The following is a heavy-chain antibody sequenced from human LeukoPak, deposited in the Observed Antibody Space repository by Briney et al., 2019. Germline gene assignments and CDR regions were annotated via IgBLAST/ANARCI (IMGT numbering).Heavy chain of an antibody. D-gene: IGHD6-19*01. Sequence: ASVKVSCKVSGYTLTELSMHWVRQAPGKGLEWMGGFDPEDGETFYAQKFQGRVTITADKSTSTAYMELSSLRSEDTAVYYCARFAVSAAGLTHFDYWGQGTLVTVSS. V-gene: IGHV1-24*01. CDR2: FDPEDGET. J-gene: IGHJ4*02. CDR3: ARFAVSAAGLTHFDY. CDR1: GYTLTELS.